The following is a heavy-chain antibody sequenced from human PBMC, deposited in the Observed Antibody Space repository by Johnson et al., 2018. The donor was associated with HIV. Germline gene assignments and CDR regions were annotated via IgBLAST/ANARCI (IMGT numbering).Heavy chain of an antibody. CDR3: AREGPSERAGFDI. CDR1: GFTFDDYG. V-gene: IGHV3-20*04. J-gene: IGHJ3*02. CDR2: INSDGGST. Sequence: VQLVESGGGVVRPGGSLRLSCAASGFTFDDYGMSWVRQAPGKGLVWVARINSDGGSTSYGDSVKGRFTISRDNARNTLYLQMNSLRADATAVYYCAREGPSERAGFDIWGQGTMVTVSS.